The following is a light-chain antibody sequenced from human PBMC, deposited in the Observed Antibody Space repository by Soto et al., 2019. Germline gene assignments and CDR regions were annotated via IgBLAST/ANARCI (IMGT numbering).Light chain of an antibody. CDR3: QQYGSPPLT. J-gene: IGKJ4*01. Sequence: EIVLTQSPGTLSLSPGERATLSCRASQSVSSTYLAWYQQKFGQAPRLLIHAASSRATGIPDRFSGSWSGTDFTLTISRLEPEDFAVYYCQQYGSPPLTFGGGNKVDIK. V-gene: IGKV3-20*01. CDR2: AAS. CDR1: QSVSSTY.